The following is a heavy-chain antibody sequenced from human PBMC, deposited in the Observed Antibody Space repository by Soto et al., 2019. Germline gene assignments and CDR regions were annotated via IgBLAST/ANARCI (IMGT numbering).Heavy chain of an antibody. CDR2: ISAYNGNT. D-gene: IGHD5-18*01. CDR3: VASVDTAMVRAFDI. Sequence: GASVKVSCKASGYTFTSYGISWVRQAPGQGLEWMGWISAYNGNTNYAQKLQGRVTMTTDTSTSAAYMELRSLGSDDTAVYYCVASVDTAMVRAFDIWGQGTMVTVSS. J-gene: IGHJ3*02. CDR1: GYTFTSYG. V-gene: IGHV1-18*01.